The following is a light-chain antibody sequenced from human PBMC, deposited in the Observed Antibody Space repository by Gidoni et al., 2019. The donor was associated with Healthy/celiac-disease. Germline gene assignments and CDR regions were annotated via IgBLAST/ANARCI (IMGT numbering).Light chain of an antibody. CDR2: LGS. Sequence: DLVMTQSPLSLPVTPGEPASISCRLSPSLLHSNGYNYLDWYLQKPGQSPQLLIYLGSNRASGVPDRFSGSGSGTDVTLKISRVEAEDVGVYYCMQALQTPLTFGQXTRLEIK. J-gene: IGKJ5*01. CDR3: MQALQTPLT. CDR1: PSLLHSNGYNY. V-gene: IGKV2-28*01.